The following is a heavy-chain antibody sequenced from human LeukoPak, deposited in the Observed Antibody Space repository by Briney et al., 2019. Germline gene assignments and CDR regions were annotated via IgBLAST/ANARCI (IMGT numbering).Heavy chain of an antibody. CDR3: ATFGGNSVCRVFWFDP. CDR1: GYTLTELS. D-gene: IGHD4-23*01. J-gene: IGHJ5*02. V-gene: IGHV1-24*01. Sequence: GASVTVSCTVSGYTLTELSMHWVRQAPGKGLEWMGGFNPEDGETIYAQKFQGRVTMTEDTSTDTAYMELSSLRSEDTAVYDCATFGGNSVCRVFWFDPWGQGSLVTVSS. CDR2: FNPEDGET.